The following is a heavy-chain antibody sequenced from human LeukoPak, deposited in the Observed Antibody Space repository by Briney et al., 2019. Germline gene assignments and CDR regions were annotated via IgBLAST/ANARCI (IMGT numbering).Heavy chain of an antibody. J-gene: IGHJ3*02. CDR3: ARVSYSGSYPEGDYKEGDAFDI. CDR1: GGSISSYY. Sequence: SETLSLTCTVSGGSISSYYWSWIRQPPGKGLEWIGYIYYSGSTNYNPSLKSRVTISVDTSKNQFSLKLSSVTAADTAVYYCARVSYSGSYPEGDYKEGDAFDIWGQGTMVTVSS. D-gene: IGHD1-26*01. V-gene: IGHV4-59*01. CDR2: IYYSGST.